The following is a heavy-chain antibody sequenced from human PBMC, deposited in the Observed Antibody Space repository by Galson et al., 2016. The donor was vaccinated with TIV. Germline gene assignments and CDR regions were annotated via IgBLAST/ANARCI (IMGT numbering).Heavy chain of an antibody. CDR2: ISGGGGST. CDR1: GFIFGGYA. J-gene: IGHJ6*02. V-gene: IGHV3-23*01. Sequence: SLRLSCAASGFIFGGYAVNWVRQAPGMGLEWVSAISGGGGSTYYADSVKGRFTISRDNSKNTLFLQMNSLRAEDTAVYYCTKVPSSGFSYYYGLDVWGQGTTVTVSS. CDR3: TKVPSSGFSYYYGLDV. D-gene: IGHD3-22*01.